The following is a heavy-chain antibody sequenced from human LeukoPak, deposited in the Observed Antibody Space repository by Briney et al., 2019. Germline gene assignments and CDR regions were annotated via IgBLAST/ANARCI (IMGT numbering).Heavy chain of an antibody. D-gene: IGHD4-23*01. Sequence: GASLRLSCAASGFTFSSYAMSWVRQAPGKGLEWVSAISGSGGSTYYADSVKGRFTISRDNSKNTLYLQMNSLRAEDTAVYYCAKDGTVVTLYYFDYWGQGTLVTVSS. V-gene: IGHV3-23*01. J-gene: IGHJ4*02. CDR1: GFTFSSYA. CDR2: ISGSGGST. CDR3: AKDGTVVTLYYFDY.